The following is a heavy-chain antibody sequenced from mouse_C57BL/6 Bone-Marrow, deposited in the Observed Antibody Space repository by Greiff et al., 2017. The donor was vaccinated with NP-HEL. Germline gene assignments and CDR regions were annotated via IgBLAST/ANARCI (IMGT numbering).Heavy chain of an antibody. D-gene: IGHD1-1*01. CDR3: ARDTTVVALDY. Sequence: VKVVESGPGLVQPSQSLSITCTVSGFSLTSYGVHWVRQSPGKGLEWLGLIWSGGSTDYNAAFISRLSISKDNSKSQVFFKMNSLQADDTAIYYCARDTTVVALDYWGQGTTLTVSS. V-gene: IGHV2-2*01. J-gene: IGHJ2*01. CDR2: IWSGGST. CDR1: GFSLTSYG.